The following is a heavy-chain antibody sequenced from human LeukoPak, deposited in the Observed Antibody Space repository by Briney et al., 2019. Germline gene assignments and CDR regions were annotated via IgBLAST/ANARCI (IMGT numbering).Heavy chain of an antibody. CDR3: ARDYCSGGSCYGQSDY. D-gene: IGHD2-15*01. V-gene: IGHV3-21*01. J-gene: IGHJ4*02. Sequence: PGGSLRLSCAASGFTFSSYSMNWVRQAPGKGLEWVSSISSSSSYIYYADSVKGRFTISRDNAKNSLYLQMNSLRAEDTAVYYCARDYCSGGSCYGQSDYWGQGTLVTVSS. CDR2: ISSSSSYI. CDR1: GFTFSSYS.